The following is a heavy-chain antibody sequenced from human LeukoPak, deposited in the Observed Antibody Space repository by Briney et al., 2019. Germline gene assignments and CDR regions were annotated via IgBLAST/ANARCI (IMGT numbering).Heavy chain of an antibody. J-gene: IGHJ4*02. D-gene: IGHD6-13*01. Sequence: GASVKVSCKASGYTFTSYGISWVRQAPGQGLEWMGWISAYNGNTNYAQKLPGRVTMTTDTSTSTAYMELRSLRSDDTAVYYCARGLAAAGTSQVDYWGRGTLVTVSS. CDR1: GYTFTSYG. CDR3: ARGLAAAGTSQVDY. V-gene: IGHV1-18*01. CDR2: ISAYNGNT.